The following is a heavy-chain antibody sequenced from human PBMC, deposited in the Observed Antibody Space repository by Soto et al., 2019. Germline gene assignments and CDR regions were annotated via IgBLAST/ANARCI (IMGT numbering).Heavy chain of an antibody. J-gene: IGHJ6*02. CDR2: ISYDGTIT. D-gene: IGHD2-2*01. V-gene: IGHV3-30-3*01. CDR1: GFTISNYG. Sequence: GGSLRLSCAASGFTISNYGMHWVRQAPGKGLEWVAVISYDGTITYYADSVKGRFTISRDNSKNTLCLQMNSLRTEDTAVYYCATTRVGPCSSSICFSGIFDGMDVWGQGTTVTVSS. CDR3: ATTRVGPCSSSICFSGIFDGMDV.